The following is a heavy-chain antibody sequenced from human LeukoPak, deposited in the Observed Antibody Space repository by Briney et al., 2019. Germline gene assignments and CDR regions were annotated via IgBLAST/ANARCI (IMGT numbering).Heavy chain of an antibody. J-gene: IGHJ4*02. V-gene: IGHV3-30-3*01. CDR2: ISYDGSNK. Sequence: GGSLRLSCAASGFTFSSYAMHWVRQAPGKGLEWVAVISYDGSNKYYADSVKGRFTISRDNSKNTLYLQMNSLKTEDTAVYYCTTVFAQYDSSGYYYFDYWGQGTLVTVSS. CDR3: TTVFAQYDSSGYYYFDY. CDR1: GFTFSSYA. D-gene: IGHD3-22*01.